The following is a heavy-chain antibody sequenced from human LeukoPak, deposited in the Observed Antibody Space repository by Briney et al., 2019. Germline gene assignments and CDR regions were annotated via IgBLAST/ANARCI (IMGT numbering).Heavy chain of an antibody. CDR2: IYYSGST. V-gene: IGHV4-31*03. CDR1: GGSISSGGYY. D-gene: IGHD6-6*01. J-gene: IGHJ5*02. CDR3: AREGYSSSSAPKANWFDP. Sequence: PSQTLSLTCTVSGGSISSGGYYWSWIRQHPGKGLEWIGYIYYSGSTYYNPSLKSRVTISVDTSKNQFSLKLSSVTAADTAVYYCAREGYSSSSAPKANWFDPWGQGTLVTVSS.